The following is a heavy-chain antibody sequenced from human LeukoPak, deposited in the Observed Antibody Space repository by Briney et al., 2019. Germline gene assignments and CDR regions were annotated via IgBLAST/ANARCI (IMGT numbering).Heavy chain of an antibody. D-gene: IGHD6-6*01. V-gene: IGHV4-4*07. CDR2: IYTSGST. Sequence: SETLSLTCTVSGGSISSYYWSWLRQPAGRGLEWIGRIYTSGSTNYNPSLKSRVTMSLDTSKNQFSLKLSSVTAADTAVYYCARFSSIAAAFDYWGQGTLVTVSS. J-gene: IGHJ4*02. CDR3: ARFSSIAAAFDY. CDR1: GGSISSYY.